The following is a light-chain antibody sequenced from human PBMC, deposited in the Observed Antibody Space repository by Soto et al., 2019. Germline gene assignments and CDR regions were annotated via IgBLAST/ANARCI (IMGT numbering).Light chain of an antibody. CDR1: QSLLHSNGYNY. V-gene: IGKV2-28*01. CDR3: KQYGSSLVT. Sequence: DIVMTQSPLSLPVIPGEPASISCRSSQSLLHSNGYNYLDWYQQNPGQAPRLLIYEASSRATGIPDRFSGSGSGTDFTLTIRRLEPEDFAVYYCKQYGSSLVTFGQGTRLEIK. CDR2: EAS. J-gene: IGKJ5*01.